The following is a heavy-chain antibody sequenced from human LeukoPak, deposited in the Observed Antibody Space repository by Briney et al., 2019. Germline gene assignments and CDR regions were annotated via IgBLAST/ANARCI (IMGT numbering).Heavy chain of an antibody. J-gene: IGHJ4*02. CDR3: GKAMGAGGGDFDY. CDR1: GFTFSSYA. CDR2: ISGSGGST. D-gene: IGHD3-16*01. Sequence: GGSLRLSCAASGFTFSSYAMSWVRQAPGKGLEWVSAISGSGGSTYYADSVKGRFTISRDNSKNTLYLQMNGLRAEDTAVYYCGKAMGAGGGDFDYWGRGPLVTVSS. V-gene: IGHV3-23*01.